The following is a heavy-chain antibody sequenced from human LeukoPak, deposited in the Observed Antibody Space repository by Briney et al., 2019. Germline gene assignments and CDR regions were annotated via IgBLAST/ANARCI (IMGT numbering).Heavy chain of an antibody. CDR1: GGSISSYY. CDR3: ARGTDYYDSSGYGGY. Sequence: SETLSLTCTVSGGSISSYYWSWIRQPPGKGLEWIGYIYHSGSTYYNPSLKSRVTISVDRSKNQFSLKLTSVTAADTAVYYCARGTDYYDSSGYGGYWGQGILVTVSS. J-gene: IGHJ4*02. V-gene: IGHV4-4*09. D-gene: IGHD3-22*01. CDR2: IYHSGST.